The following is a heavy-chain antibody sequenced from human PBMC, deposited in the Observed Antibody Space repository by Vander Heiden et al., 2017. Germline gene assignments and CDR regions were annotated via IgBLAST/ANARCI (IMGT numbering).Heavy chain of an antibody. CDR1: GGSFSGYY. D-gene: IGHD3-10*01. V-gene: IGHV4-34*01. CDR2: INHSGST. Sequence: QVQLQQWGAGLLKPSETLSLTCAVYGGSFSGYYWSWIRQPPGKGLEWIGEINHSGSTNYNPSLNSRVTISVDTSKNQFSLKLSSVTAAHTAVYYCARVGRLLLFGDTRYFDLWGRGTLVTVSS. J-gene: IGHJ2*01. CDR3: ARVGRLLLFGDTRYFDL.